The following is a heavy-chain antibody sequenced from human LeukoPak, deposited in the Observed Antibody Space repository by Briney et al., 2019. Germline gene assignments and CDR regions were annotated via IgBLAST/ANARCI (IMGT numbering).Heavy chain of an antibody. CDR1: GFTFGFSA. Sequence: SVKVSCKASGFTFGFSAVQWVRQARGQRLEWIGWIVVGSGNTNYAQKFQERVTFSRDMSTSTAYMELSSLRSEDTAVYYCAAPSTGTNDYFDYWGQGTLVTVSS. D-gene: IGHD1-7*01. CDR2: IVVGSGNT. J-gene: IGHJ4*02. V-gene: IGHV1-58*01. CDR3: AAPSTGTNDYFDY.